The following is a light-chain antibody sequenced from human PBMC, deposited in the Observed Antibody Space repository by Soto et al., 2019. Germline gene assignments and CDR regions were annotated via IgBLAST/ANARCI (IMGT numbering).Light chain of an antibody. J-gene: IGKJ5*01. CDR2: DAS. CDR3: QERSNWPT. CDR1: QSASSY. Sequence: EIVLTQSPATLSLSPGERATLSCRASQSASSYLAWYQQKPGQAPRLLIYDASNRATGIPARFSGSGSGTDFTLTISSLEPEDVAVYYCQERSNWPTFGQGTRLEIK. V-gene: IGKV3-11*01.